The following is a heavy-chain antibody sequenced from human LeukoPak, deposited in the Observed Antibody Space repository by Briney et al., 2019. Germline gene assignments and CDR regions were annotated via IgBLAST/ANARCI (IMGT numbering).Heavy chain of an antibody. D-gene: IGHD1-26*01. CDR3: ARAQVVGATTEFDY. CDR2: IYHSGST. V-gene: IGHV4-4*02. CDR1: GGSISSSNW. Sequence: PSETLSPTCAVSGGSISSSNWWSWVRQPPGKGLEWIGEIYHSGSTNYNPSFKSRVTISVDKSKNQFSLKLSSVTAADTAVYYCARAQVVGATTEFDYWGQGTLVTVSS. J-gene: IGHJ4*02.